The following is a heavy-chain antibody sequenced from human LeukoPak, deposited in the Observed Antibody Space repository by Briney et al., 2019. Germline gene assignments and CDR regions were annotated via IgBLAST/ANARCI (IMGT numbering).Heavy chain of an antibody. CDR1: GGSISSGGYS. CDR3: VSIFGGDEAYYYMDV. Sequence: SETLSLTCAVSGGSISSGGYSWSWIRQPPGKGLEWIGYIYYSGSTYYNPSLKSRVTISVDTSKNQFSLKLSSVTAADTAVYYCVSIFGGDEAYYYMDVWGKGTTVTVSS. CDR2: IYYSGST. J-gene: IGHJ6*03. V-gene: IGHV4-30-4*07. D-gene: IGHD3-16*01.